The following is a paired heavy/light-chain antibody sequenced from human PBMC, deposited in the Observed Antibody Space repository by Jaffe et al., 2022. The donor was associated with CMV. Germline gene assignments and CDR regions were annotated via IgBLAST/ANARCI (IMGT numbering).Heavy chain of an antibody. Sequence: QVQLQESGPGLVKPSGTLSLTCAVSGGSISSSNWWSWVRQPPGKGLEWIGEIYHSGSTNYNPSLKSRVTISVDKSKNQFSLKLSSVTAADTAVYYCARLRGEGWELLRRRLRNYYMDVWGKGTTVTVSS. D-gene: IGHD1-26*01. CDR1: GGSISSSNW. V-gene: IGHV4-4*02. J-gene: IGHJ6*03. CDR3: ARLRGEGWELLRRRLRNYYMDV. CDR2: IYHSGST.
Light chain of an antibody. CDR1: QSISSW. CDR3: QQYNSYST. J-gene: IGKJ3*01. CDR2: KAS. V-gene: IGKV1-5*03. Sequence: DIQMTQSPSTLSASVGDRVTITCRASQSISSWLAWYQQKPGKAPKLLIYKASSLESGVPSRFSGSGSGTEFTLTISSLQPDDFATYYCQQYNSYSTFGPGTKVDIK.